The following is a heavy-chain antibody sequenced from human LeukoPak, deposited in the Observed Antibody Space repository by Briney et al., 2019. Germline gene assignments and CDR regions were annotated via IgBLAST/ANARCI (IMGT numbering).Heavy chain of an antibody. CDR2: ITNSGTST. J-gene: IGHJ5*02. D-gene: IGHD2-2*01. Sequence: GGSLRLSCAAAGFDFNTYAMTWVRQAPGKGLGWVSSITNSGTSTYYADSVKGRFTISRDNSKNMLYLQMNSLRGDDMAIYYCAKELTRTAPIPQSGSDPWGQGTLVIVSS. V-gene: IGHV3-23*01. CDR3: AKELTRTAPIPQSGSDP. CDR1: GFDFNTYA.